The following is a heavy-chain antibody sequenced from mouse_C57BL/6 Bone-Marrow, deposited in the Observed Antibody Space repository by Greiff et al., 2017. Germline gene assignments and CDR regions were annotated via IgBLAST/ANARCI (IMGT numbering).Heavy chain of an antibody. CDR1: GYTFTDYE. J-gene: IGHJ1*03. CDR2: IDPETGGT. CDR3: TDYYGQRYFDV. D-gene: IGHD1-2*01. V-gene: IGHV1-15*01. Sequence: QVQLQQSGAELVRPGASVTLSCKASGYTFTDYEMHWVKQTPVHGLEWIGAIDPETGGTAYNQTFKGKAILTADKSSSTAYMELRSLTSEDSAVYYCTDYYGQRYFDVWGTGTTVTVSS.